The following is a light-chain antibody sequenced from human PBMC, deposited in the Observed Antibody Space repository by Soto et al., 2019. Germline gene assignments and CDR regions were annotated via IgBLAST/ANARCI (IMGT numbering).Light chain of an antibody. CDR1: QSVSGSY. CDR3: QQYGSSPRT. CDR2: AAS. J-gene: IGKJ1*01. V-gene: IGKV3-20*01. Sequence: EIVLTQSPGTLSLSPGERATLSCRASQSVSGSYLAWYQQKPGQAPRLLIYAASSRATGIPDRFSGSGSETDFTLTISRLEPEDFAVYYCQQYGSSPRTFGQGTKVEIK.